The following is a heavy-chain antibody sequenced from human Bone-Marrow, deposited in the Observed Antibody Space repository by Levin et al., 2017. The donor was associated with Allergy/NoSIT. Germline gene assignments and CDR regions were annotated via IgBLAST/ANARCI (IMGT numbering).Heavy chain of an antibody. J-gene: IGHJ3*02. Sequence: LSLTCAASGFTFSDYYMSWIRQAPGKGLEWVSYISSSSSYTNYADSVKGRFTISRDNAKNSLYLQMNSLRAEDTAVYYCASGTPGIAAAGTGAFDIWGQGTMVTVSS. D-gene: IGHD6-13*01. CDR2: ISSSSSYT. V-gene: IGHV3-11*03. CDR1: GFTFSDYY. CDR3: ASGTPGIAAAGTGAFDI.